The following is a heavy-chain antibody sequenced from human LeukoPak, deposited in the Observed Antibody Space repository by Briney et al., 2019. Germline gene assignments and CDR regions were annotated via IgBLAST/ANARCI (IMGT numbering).Heavy chain of an antibody. D-gene: IGHD3-10*01. J-gene: IGHJ5*02. Sequence: GRSLRLSCAASGFTFSSYGMHWVRQAPGKRLEWVAVIWYDGSNKYYADSVKGRFTISRDNSKNTLYLQMNSLRAEDTAVYYCARDRYPLMVRGVIITSGNWFDPWGQGTLVTVSS. CDR3: ARDRYPLMVRGVIITSGNWFDP. CDR1: GFTFSSYG. V-gene: IGHV3-33*01. CDR2: IWYDGSNK.